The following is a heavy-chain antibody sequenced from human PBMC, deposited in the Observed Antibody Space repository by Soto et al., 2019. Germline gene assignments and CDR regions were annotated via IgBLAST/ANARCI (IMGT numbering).Heavy chain of an antibody. J-gene: IGHJ4*02. V-gene: IGHV3-30-3*01. CDR3: ARDTDLVATTPDY. CDR2: ISYDGSNK. CDR1: GFTFSSYA. D-gene: IGHD5-12*01. Sequence: QVQLVESGGGVVQPGRSLRLSCAASGFTFSSYAMHWVRQAPGKGLEWVAVISYDGSNKYYADSVKGRFTISRDNSNNTLYLQMNSLRAEDTAVYYCARDTDLVATTPDYWGQGTLVTVSS.